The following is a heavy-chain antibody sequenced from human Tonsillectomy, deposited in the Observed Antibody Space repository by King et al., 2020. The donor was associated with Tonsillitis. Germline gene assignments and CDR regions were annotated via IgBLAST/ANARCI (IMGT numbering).Heavy chain of an antibody. CDR2: ISSAGVSK. D-gene: IGHD3/OR15-3a*01. V-gene: IGHV3-23*04. J-gene: IGHJ5*02. CDR1: GFSFNSHA. CDR3: AKAAGVWTGYLHNWFHP. Sequence: VQLVESGGGLVQPGESLRLSCAGSGFSFNSHAMSWVRQAPGRGLEWVAGISSAGVSKYYLDAEKGRFTISRDNSKNTLYLQINSLRAESTAVYHCAKAAGVWTGYLHNWFHPWGQGTLVTVSS.